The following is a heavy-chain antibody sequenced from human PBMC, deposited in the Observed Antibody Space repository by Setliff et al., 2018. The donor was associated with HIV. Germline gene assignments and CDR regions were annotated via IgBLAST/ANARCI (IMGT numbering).Heavy chain of an antibody. Sequence: ASVKVSCKAIGDMILGYKMSWVRQAPGQGLEWIGRISPDNGAAEYAPKFQGRVRMTLDTSISTAYLENPRLTSDDAAVYYCARPRVFDSFDVWGQGTLVTVSS. CDR2: ISPDNGAA. J-gene: IGHJ3*01. V-gene: IGHV1-2*06. CDR3: ARPRVFDSFDV. CDR1: GDMILGYK.